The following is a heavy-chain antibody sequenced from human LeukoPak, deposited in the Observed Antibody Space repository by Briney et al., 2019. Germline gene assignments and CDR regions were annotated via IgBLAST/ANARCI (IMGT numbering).Heavy chain of an antibody. CDR2: IYYSGST. CDR3: ARARGYSYGLFDY. J-gene: IGHJ4*02. CDR1: GGTISSGGYY. D-gene: IGHD5-18*01. Sequence: SQTLSLTCTVSGGTISSGGYYWSCIRQHPGKGLEWIGYIYYSGSTYYNPSLKSRVTISVDTSKNQFSLKLSSVTAADTAVYYCARARGYSYGLFDYWGQGTLVTVSS. V-gene: IGHV4-31*03.